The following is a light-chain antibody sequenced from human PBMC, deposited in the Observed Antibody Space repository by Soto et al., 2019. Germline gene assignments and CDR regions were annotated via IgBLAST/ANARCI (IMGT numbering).Light chain of an antibody. V-gene: IGLV2-14*01. J-gene: IGLJ3*02. CDR1: SSDVGGYNY. CDR2: EVN. Sequence: QSALTQPASVSGSPGQSITISCTGTSSDVGGYNYVSWYQHHPGKAPKLMIYEVNNRPSGVSNRFSGSKSGNTASLTISGLQAEDEADYYCISYTNNSTKVFGGGTKLTVL. CDR3: ISYTNNSTKV.